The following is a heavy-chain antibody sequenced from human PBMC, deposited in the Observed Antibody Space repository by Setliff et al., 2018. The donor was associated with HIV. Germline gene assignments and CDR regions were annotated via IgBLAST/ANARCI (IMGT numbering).Heavy chain of an antibody. CDR1: GGSFTNYY. D-gene: IGHD4-17*01. Sequence: PSETLSLTCVVYGGSFTNYYWCWIRQPPGKGLECIGEINHSGSTNYNPSLKSRVTISVDTSKHQFSLKLNSMTAADTAVYFCARKGGGDFDYWGQGTLVTVSS. CDR3: ARKGGGDFDY. J-gene: IGHJ4*02. CDR2: INHSGST. V-gene: IGHV4-34*01.